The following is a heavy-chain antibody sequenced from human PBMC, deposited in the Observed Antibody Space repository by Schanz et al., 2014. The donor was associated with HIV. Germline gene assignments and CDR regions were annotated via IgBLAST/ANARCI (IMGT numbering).Heavy chain of an antibody. CDR1: GFTFSSYG. D-gene: IGHD3-9*01. Sequence: QVQLVESGGGVVQPGRSLRLSCAASGFTFSSYGIHWVRQAPGKGLEWAAVIWYDGSYKYYADSVKGRFTISRDNSKNTLYLQMHSLRAEDTAVYYCAKSSGWLYAHFDYWGQGTLVTVSS. V-gene: IGHV3-33*06. CDR2: IWYDGSYK. J-gene: IGHJ4*02. CDR3: AKSSGWLYAHFDY.